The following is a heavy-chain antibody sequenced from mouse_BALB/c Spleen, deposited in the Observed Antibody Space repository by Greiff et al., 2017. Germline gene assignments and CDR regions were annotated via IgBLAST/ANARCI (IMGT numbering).Heavy chain of an antibody. V-gene: IGHV1S137*01. CDR1: GYTFTDYA. CDR2: ISTYYGDA. CDR3: ARAITTVFDY. Sequence: QVQLQQSGAELVRPGVSVKISCKGSGYTFTDYAMHWVKQSHAKSLEWIGVISTYYGDASYNQKFKGKATMTVDKSSSTAYMELARLTSEDSAIYYCARAITTVFDYWGQGTTLTVSS. D-gene: IGHD1-1*01. J-gene: IGHJ2*01.